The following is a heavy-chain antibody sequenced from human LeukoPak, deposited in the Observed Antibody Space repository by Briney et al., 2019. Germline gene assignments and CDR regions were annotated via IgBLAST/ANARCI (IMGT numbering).Heavy chain of an antibody. CDR1: GFMFCNYA. CDR3: AKYAPPTTVVTRYFDS. J-gene: IGHJ4*02. Sequence: GGSLRLSCVASGFMFCNYAMAWVRQAPEKGLEWISVIGSGGGGIQYADSVKGRFTISRDNSKNTLYLQMNSLRADDTAVYYCAKYAPPTTVVTRYFDSWGPGTLVTVS. V-gene: IGHV3-23*01. CDR2: IGSGGGGI. D-gene: IGHD4-23*01.